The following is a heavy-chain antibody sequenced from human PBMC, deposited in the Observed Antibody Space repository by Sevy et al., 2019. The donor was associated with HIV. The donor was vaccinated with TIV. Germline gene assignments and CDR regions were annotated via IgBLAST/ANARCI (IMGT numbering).Heavy chain of an antibody. D-gene: IGHD3-16*01. J-gene: IGHJ6*02. CDR1: GYTFTSYG. CDR2: ISAYNGNT. V-gene: IGHV1-18*01. CDR3: ASSPPMGDDKGLYYYYGMDV. Sequence: ASVKVSCKASGYTFTSYGISWVRQAPGQGLEWMGWISAYNGNTNYAQKLQGRVTMTTDTSTSTAYMELRSLRSDDTAADYCASSPPMGDDKGLYYYYGMDVWGQGTTVAVSS.